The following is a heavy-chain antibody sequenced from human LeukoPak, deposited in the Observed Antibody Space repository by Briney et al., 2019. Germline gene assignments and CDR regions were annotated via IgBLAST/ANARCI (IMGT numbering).Heavy chain of an antibody. J-gene: IGHJ4*02. CDR2: IYYSGST. CDR3: AREGYSGFDY. D-gene: IGHD5-12*01. Sequence: SETLSLTCAVYGGSFSNSYWSWIRQPPGKGLEWIGYIYYSGSTNHNPSLKSRVTISVDTSKNQFSLKLSSVTAADTAVYYCAREGYSGFDYWGQGTLVTVSS. V-gene: IGHV4-59*01. CDR1: GGSFSNSY.